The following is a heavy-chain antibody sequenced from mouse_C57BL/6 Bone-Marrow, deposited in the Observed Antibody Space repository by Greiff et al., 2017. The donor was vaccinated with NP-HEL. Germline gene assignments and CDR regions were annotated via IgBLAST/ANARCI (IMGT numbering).Heavy chain of an antibody. Sequence: VKLQESGPELVKPGASVKISCKASGYAFSSSWMNWVKQRPGKGLEWIGLIYPGDGDTNYNGKFKGKATLTADKSSSTAYMQLSSLTSEDSAVYFCAREGFLMDYWGQGTSVTVSS. CDR3: AREGFLMDY. CDR1: GYAFSSSW. J-gene: IGHJ4*01. V-gene: IGHV1-82*01. CDR2: IYPGDGDT.